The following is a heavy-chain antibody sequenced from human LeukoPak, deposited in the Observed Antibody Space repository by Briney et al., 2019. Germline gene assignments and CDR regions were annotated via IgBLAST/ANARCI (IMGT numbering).Heavy chain of an antibody. CDR2: IYHSGNT. Sequence: PSETLSLTCTVSGYSISSGYYWGWIRQPPGKGLEWSGNIYHSGNTYYSPSLRSRVTISVDTSKNQFSLKLNSVTAADTAVYYCARYSISPTYYFDFWGQGTLATVSS. V-gene: IGHV4-38-2*02. CDR3: ARYSISPTYYFDF. D-gene: IGHD6-13*01. CDR1: GYSISSGYY. J-gene: IGHJ4*02.